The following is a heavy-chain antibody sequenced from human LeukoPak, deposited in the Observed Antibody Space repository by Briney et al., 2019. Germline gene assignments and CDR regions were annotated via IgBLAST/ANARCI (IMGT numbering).Heavy chain of an antibody. CDR3: ARDTKQSITIFGVVSKYYYGMDV. CDR2: ISNDGSRK. J-gene: IGHJ6*02. CDR1: GFTFSRHG. Sequence: GGSLRLSCAPSGFTFSRHGMHWVRQAPGKGLEWVTIISNDGSRKYYAHSVEGRFTISRDNSKNTLYLQMDSLRAEDTAVYYCARDTKQSITIFGVVSKYYYGMDVWGQGTTVTVSS. D-gene: IGHD3-3*01. V-gene: IGHV3-30*03.